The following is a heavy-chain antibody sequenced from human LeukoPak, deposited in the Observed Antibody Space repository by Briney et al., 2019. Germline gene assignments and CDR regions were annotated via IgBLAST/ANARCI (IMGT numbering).Heavy chain of an antibody. CDR1: GFTFCDDA. D-gene: IGHD4-11*01. CDR3: ANEYSKGDV. Sequence: GGSLRLSCAASGFTFCDDAMSSVCQAPGKGLGWVSGISDSGHSTYYADSVKGRVTISRDNSKNTLYLQMNSLRAEDTAVYYCANEYSKGDVWGQGTMVTVSS. CDR2: ISDSGHST. J-gene: IGHJ3*01. V-gene: IGHV3-23*01.